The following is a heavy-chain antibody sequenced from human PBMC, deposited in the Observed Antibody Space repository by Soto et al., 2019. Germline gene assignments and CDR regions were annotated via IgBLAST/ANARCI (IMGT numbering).Heavy chain of an antibody. J-gene: IGHJ3*01. CDR3: VKEASGWKSRSSFDL. CDR2: ISGDDGSG. V-gene: IGHV3-23*01. Sequence: PGGSLRLSCVASGVTFTTNAMDWVRQAPGKGLEWVSFISGDDGSGNYADSVKGRFTISRDNSKNTLCLQMNSLRAEDTAIYYCVKEASGWKSRSSFDLWGRGTMVTVSS. CDR1: GVTFTTNA. D-gene: IGHD6-19*01.